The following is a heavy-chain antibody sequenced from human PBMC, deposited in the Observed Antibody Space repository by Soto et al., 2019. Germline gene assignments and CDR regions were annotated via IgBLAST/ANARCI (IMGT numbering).Heavy chain of an antibody. CDR2: TDYSGNT. V-gene: IGHV4-59*08. J-gene: IGHJ4*02. CDR1: SDSISSYY. CDR3: ARAVGDPLYYLDY. Sequence: SETLSLTCTVSSDSISSYYWIWIRQSPGKGLEWIGYTDYSGNTNYNPSLKSRVTISGDKSKNQFSLRLSSVTAADTAVYYCARAVGDPLYYLDYWGQGTLVTVSS. D-gene: IGHD6-19*01.